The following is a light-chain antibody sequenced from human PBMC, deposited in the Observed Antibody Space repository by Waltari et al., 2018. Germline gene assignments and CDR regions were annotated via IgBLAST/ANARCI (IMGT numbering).Light chain of an antibody. CDR1: QSVLYSANNNNY. J-gene: IGKJ2*01. V-gene: IGKV4-1*01. Sequence: DIQMTQSPDSLAMSLGERATIHCKSSQSVLYSANNNNYLAWYQQKPGQPPNLLIYWASTRESGVPDRFSGSGSGTDFTLTISSLQAEDVAVYYCQQYYTTPYTFGQGTKLEIK. CDR2: WAS. CDR3: QQYYTTPYT.